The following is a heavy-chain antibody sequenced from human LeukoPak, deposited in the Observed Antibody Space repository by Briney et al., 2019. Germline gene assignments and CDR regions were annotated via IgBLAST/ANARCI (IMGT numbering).Heavy chain of an antibody. Sequence: GGSLRLSCAASGFTFSSYAMHWVRQAPGKGLEWVAVISYDGSNKYYADSVKGRFTISRDNSKNTLYLQMNSLRAEDTAVYYCAKGVMYYYDSSGLNWFDPWGQGTLVTVSS. CDR3: AKGVMYYYDSSGLNWFDP. J-gene: IGHJ5*02. CDR1: GFTFSSYA. CDR2: ISYDGSNK. V-gene: IGHV3-30-3*01. D-gene: IGHD3-22*01.